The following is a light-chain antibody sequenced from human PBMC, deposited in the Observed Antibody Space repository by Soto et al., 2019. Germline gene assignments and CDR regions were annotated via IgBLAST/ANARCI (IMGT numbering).Light chain of an antibody. Sequence: DIVMTQSPAFLSASLGERVTLSCRASRSIDTYLAWFQHKLGQPPRLLIFGASTRAAGVPPRFSGGGSGTEFTLTITSLPSEDFAVYFCQQYDAWPPGTFGGGTTVEI. J-gene: IGKJ4*01. CDR3: QQYDAWPPGT. V-gene: IGKV3-15*01. CDR2: GAS. CDR1: RSIDTY.